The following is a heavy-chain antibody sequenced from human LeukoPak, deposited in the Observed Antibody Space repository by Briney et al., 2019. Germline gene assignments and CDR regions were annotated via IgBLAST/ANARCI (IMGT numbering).Heavy chain of an antibody. Sequence: ASVKVSCKASGGTFSSYAISWVRQAPGQRLEWMGWINAGNGNTKYSQKFQGRVTITRDTSASTAYMELSSLRSEDTAVYYCASATYYPEYYYYYGMDVWGQGTTVTVSS. CDR3: ASATYYPEYYYYYGMDV. D-gene: IGHD3-10*01. CDR1: GGTFSSYA. J-gene: IGHJ6*02. CDR2: INAGNGNT. V-gene: IGHV1-3*01.